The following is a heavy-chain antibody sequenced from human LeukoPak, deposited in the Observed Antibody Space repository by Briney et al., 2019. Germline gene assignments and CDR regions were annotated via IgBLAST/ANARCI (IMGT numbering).Heavy chain of an antibody. CDR1: GYTFTSYY. J-gene: IGHJ6*03. CDR3: AREGRWLRSSLDYYYYMDV. CDR2: INPSGGST. D-gene: IGHD5-24*01. V-gene: IGHV1-46*01. Sequence: ASVKVSCKASGYTFTSYYMHWVRQAPGQGLEWMGIINPSGGSTSYAQKFQGRVTMTRDTSTSTVYMELSSLRSEDTAVYYCAREGRWLRSSLDYYYYMDVWGKGTTVTVSS.